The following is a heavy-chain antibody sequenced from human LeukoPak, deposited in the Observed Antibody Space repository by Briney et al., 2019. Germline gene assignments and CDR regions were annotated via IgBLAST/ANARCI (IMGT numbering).Heavy chain of an antibody. D-gene: IGHD6-6*01. CDR1: GGSISSYY. V-gene: IGHV4-4*07. J-gene: IGHJ5*02. CDR3: ARDRRRSSSDGWFDP. Sequence: PSETLSLTCTVSGGSISSYYWSWIRQPAGKGLEWIGRIYTSGSTNYNPSLKSRVTMSVDTSKNQFSLKLSSVTAADTAVYYCARDRRRSSSDGWFDPWGQGTLVTVSS. CDR2: IYTSGST.